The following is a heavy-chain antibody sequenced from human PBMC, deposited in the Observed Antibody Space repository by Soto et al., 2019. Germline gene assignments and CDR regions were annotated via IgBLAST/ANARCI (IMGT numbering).Heavy chain of an antibody. CDR3: AASLPAAPFDY. J-gene: IGHJ4*02. CDR1: GFTLSSHG. V-gene: IGHV3-33*01. D-gene: IGHD2-2*01. Sequence: GGSLRHSCAASGFTLSSHGMHWVRQAPGKGLEWVAVIWYDGSNKYYADSVKGRFTISRDNSKNTLYLQMNSLRAEDTAVYYCAASLPAAPFDYWGQGTLVTVSS. CDR2: IWYDGSNK.